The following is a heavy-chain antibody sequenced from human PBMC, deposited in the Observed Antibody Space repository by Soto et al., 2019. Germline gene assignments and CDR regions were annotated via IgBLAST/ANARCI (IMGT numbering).Heavy chain of an antibody. CDR3: ARDYLNSSSSNHYYGMDV. CDR2: INPSGGST. D-gene: IGHD6-6*01. CDR1: GYTFTSYY. Sequence: QVQLVQSGAEVKKPGASVKVSCKASGYTFTSYYMHWVRQAPGQGLEWMGIINPSGGSTSYAQKFQGRVTMTRDTSTGTVYMELSSLRSEDTAVYYCARDYLNSSSSNHYYGMDVWGQGTTVTVSS. J-gene: IGHJ6*02. V-gene: IGHV1-46*01.